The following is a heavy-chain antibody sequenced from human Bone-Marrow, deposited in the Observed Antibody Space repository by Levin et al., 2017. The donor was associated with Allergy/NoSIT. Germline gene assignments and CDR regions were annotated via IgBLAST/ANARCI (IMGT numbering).Heavy chain of an antibody. V-gene: IGHV1-18*01. CDR2: ISAYNGNT. CDR1: GYTFTSYG. J-gene: IGHJ6*01. CDR3: ARIGNGSGSGGMDV. D-gene: IGHD3-10*01. Sequence: AASVKVSCKASGYTFTSYGISWVRQAPGQGLEWMGWISAYNGNTNYAQKLQGRVTMTTDTSTSTAYMELRSLRSDDTAVYYCARIGNGSGSGGMDVWGKGPRSPSPQ.